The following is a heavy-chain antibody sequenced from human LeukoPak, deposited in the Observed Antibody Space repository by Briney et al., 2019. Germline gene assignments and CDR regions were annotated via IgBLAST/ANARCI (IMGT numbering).Heavy chain of an antibody. CDR1: GGSISSNSYY. D-gene: IGHD3-10*01. J-gene: IGHJ4*02. Sequence: PSETLSLTCTVSGGSISSNSYYWGWIRQPPGKGLEWIGSIYYSGSTYYNPSLKSRVTISVDTSKNQFSLKLSSVTAADTAVYYCARDGSDAMGYFDYWGQGTLVTVSS. CDR3: ARDGSDAMGYFDY. CDR2: IYYSGST. V-gene: IGHV4-39*07.